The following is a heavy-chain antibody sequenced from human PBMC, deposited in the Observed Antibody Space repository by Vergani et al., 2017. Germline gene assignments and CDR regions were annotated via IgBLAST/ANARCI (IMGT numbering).Heavy chain of an antibody. V-gene: IGHV3-30*18. Sequence: QVQLAESGGGRVQPGRSLRLSCAASGFSFSSPAIPWVRQAPGKGLEWVAVISNDGSKKYYADSVKGRFTISRDNSKNTLDLQMNSLRTQDTAVYYCAKAGSVTSGSLQYNFYMDVWGKGTTVTVS. CDR1: GFSFSSPA. J-gene: IGHJ6*03. CDR3: AKAGSVTSGSLQYNFYMDV. CDR2: ISNDGSKK. D-gene: IGHD3-10*01.